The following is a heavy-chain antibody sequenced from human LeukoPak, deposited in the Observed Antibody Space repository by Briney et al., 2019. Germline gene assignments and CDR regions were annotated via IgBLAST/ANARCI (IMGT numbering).Heavy chain of an antibody. D-gene: IGHD2-2*02. CDR1: GDTFSKYP. CDR3: AIGSDTVPGPAAIRGSNWFDP. J-gene: IGHJ5*02. Sequence: APVKVSCKASGDTFSKYPISWVRQAPGQGLEWMGGSVPIFGGPNYAQKFQGRVTITVDESASTAYMELSSLTYEDTALYYCAIGSDTVPGPAAIRGSNWFDPWGQGTLVTVSS. CDR2: SVPIFGGP. V-gene: IGHV1-69*01.